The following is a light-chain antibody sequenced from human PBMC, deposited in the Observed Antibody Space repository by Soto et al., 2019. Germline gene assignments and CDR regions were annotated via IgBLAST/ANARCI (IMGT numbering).Light chain of an antibody. CDR3: QQSYSAPYT. CDR1: QSIGNY. V-gene: IGKV1-39*01. J-gene: IGKJ2*01. CDR2: AAS. Sequence: DIQMTQSPSSLSASVRDRVTITCRASQSIGNYLNWYQQKPGKAPNLLLYAASSLQSGVPSRFSGSGSGTDFTLTISSLQPEDFATYYCQQSYSAPYTFGQGTKLEIK.